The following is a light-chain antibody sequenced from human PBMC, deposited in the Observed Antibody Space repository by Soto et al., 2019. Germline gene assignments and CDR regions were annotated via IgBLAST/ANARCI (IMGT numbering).Light chain of an antibody. V-gene: IGLV2-14*01. Sequence: QSALTQPASLSGSPGQSITISCTGTSSDIGAYDYVSWFQQHPGKAPKLMISEVNNRPSGVSNRFSGSKSGNTAYLTISGLQVEDEGEYYCSSYAGSNIPLVFGTGTKVTVL. CDR2: EVN. CDR3: SSYAGSNIPLV. J-gene: IGLJ1*01. CDR1: SSDIGAYDY.